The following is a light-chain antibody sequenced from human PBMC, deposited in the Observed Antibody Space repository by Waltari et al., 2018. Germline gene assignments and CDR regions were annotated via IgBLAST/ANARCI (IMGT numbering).Light chain of an antibody. CDR3: QQFYSSPPHRT. V-gene: IGKV3-20*01. CDR2: GAS. Sequence: EIVLKQPPCSLSLSPGERATLPCRSSQSVSSIYLAWYSQKPGQAPRLLIYGASNRATGIPDRFSGRGSGTDFTLTISSLEPEDLAVYYCQQFYSSPPHRTFGPGTKGDIK. CDR1: QSVSSIY. J-gene: IGKJ3*01.